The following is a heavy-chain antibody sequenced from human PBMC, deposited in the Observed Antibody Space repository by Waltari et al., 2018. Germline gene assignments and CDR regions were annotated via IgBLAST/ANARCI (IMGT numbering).Heavy chain of an antibody. J-gene: IGHJ4*02. CDR2: ISGRGRPT. CDR1: GFTFSTYG. Sequence: EVQLVESGGGLVQPGGSLRLSCAASGFTFSTYGVNWVRQAPGKGLEWGAHISGRGRPTYYADSVKGRFTISRDKAMNSLYLQMNSLRAEDTAVYYCAPLGASSLTLTAWGQGTLVTVSS. V-gene: IGHV3-48*01. D-gene: IGHD1-26*01. CDR3: APLGASSLTLTA.